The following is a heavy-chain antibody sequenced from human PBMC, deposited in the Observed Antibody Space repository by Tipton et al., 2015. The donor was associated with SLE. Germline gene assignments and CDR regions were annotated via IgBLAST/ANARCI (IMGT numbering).Heavy chain of an antibody. J-gene: IGHJ4*02. CDR2: IYHSGST. V-gene: IGHV4-38-2*01. CDR3: ARQMGPGYFDY. CDR1: GYSISSGYY. Sequence: TLSLTCAVSGYSISSGYYWGWIRQPPWKGLEWIGSIYHSGSTYYNPSLKSRVTISVDTSKNQFSLKLSSVTAADTAVYYCARQMGPGYFDYWGQGTLVTVSS. D-gene: IGHD5-24*01.